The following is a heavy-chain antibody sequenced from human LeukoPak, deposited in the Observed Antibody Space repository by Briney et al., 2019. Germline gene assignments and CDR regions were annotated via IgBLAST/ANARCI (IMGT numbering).Heavy chain of an antibody. D-gene: IGHD3-10*01. CDR3: ATQFYGSGSLDAFDI. J-gene: IGHJ3*02. CDR1: GYTLTELS. Sequence: GASVKVSCKVSGYTLTELSMHWVSQAPGKGLEWMGGFDPEDGETIYAQKFQGRVTMTEATSTDTAYMELSSLRSGDTAVYYCATQFYGSGSLDAFDIWGQGTMVTVSS. CDR2: FDPEDGET. V-gene: IGHV1-24*01.